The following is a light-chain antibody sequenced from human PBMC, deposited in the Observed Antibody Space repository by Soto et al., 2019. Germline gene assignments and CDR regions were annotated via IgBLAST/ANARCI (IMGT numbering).Light chain of an antibody. V-gene: IGKV3-20*01. CDR3: QQFSSYPLT. Sequence: HSPATLSVKQGEGATLSCRASQSVSNNYLAWYQQKPGQAPRLLIYDASSRATGIPDRFSGGGSGTDFTLTISRLEPEDFVVYYCQQFSSYPLTFGGGTKA. CDR1: QSVSNNY. J-gene: IGKJ4*01. CDR2: DAS.